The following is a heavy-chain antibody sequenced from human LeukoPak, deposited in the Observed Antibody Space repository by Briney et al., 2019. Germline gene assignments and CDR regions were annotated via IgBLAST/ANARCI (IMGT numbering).Heavy chain of an antibody. CDR1: GGSISSSNW. V-gene: IGHV4-4*02. J-gene: IGHJ2*01. CDR3: ARLGRGGSSWTTLYWYFDL. D-gene: IGHD6-13*01. Sequence: SETLSLTCAVSGGSISSSNWWSWVRRPPGKGLEWIGEINHSGSTNYNPSLKSRVTISVDTSKNQFSLKLSSVTAADTAVYYCARLGRGGSSWTTLYWYFDLWGRGTLVTVPS. CDR2: INHSGST.